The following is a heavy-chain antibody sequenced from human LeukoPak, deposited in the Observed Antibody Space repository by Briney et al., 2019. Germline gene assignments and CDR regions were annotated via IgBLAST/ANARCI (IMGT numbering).Heavy chain of an antibody. V-gene: IGHV3-30*02. CDR3: AKGAPSIAAEGLFDY. J-gene: IGHJ4*02. D-gene: IGHD6-13*01. CDR2: IRYDESNK. CDR1: GFTLSSYG. Sequence: GGSLRLSCAASGFTLSSYGMHWVRQAPGKGREWVAFIRYDESNKYYADSVKVRVTISRDNSKNTLYLQINSLRAEDTAVYYCAKGAPSIAAEGLFDYWGQGTLVTVSS.